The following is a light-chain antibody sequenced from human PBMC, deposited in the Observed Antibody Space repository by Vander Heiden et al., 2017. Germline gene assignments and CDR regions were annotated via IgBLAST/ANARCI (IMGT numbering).Light chain of an antibody. CDR2: AAS. CDR1: QNINVY. J-gene: IGKJ3*01. V-gene: IGKV1-39*01. Sequence: DIQMTQSPSSMSASVGDRVTITCRSSQNINVYLNWYQHKPGKAPNLLIYAASNLQSVVPSRFSGSGSGTDFTITITSLQPEDFATYFCQQTFNTPVTFGPGTKVDFK. CDR3: QQTFNTPVT.